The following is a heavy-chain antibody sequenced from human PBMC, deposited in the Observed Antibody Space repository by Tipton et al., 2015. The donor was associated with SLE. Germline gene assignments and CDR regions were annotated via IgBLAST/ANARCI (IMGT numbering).Heavy chain of an antibody. CDR3: AKALREYSSSSFDY. CDR2: IRYDGSNK. V-gene: IGHV3-30*02. D-gene: IGHD6-6*01. Sequence: GSLRLSCAASGFTFSSYAMSWVRQAPGKGLEWVAFIRYDGSNKYYADSVKGRFTISRDNSKNTLYLQMNSLRAEDTAVYYCAKALREYSSSSFDYWGQGTLVTVSS. J-gene: IGHJ4*02. CDR1: GFTFSSYA.